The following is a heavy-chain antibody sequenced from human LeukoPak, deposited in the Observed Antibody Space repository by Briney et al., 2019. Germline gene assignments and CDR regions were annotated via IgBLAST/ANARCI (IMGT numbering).Heavy chain of an antibody. D-gene: IGHD5-12*01. J-gene: IGHJ6*02. CDR2: IYHSGST. CDR1: GGSISSGGYS. V-gene: IGHV4-30-2*01. Sequence: PSQTLSLTCAVSGGSISSGGYSWSWIRQPPGRGLEWIGYIYHSGSTYYNPSLKSRVTISVDRSKNQFSLKLSSVTAADTAVYYCAREWLRDGMDVWGQGTTVTVSS. CDR3: AREWLRDGMDV.